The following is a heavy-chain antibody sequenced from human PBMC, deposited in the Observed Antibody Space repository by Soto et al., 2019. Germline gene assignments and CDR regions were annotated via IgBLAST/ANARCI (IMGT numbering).Heavy chain of an antibody. D-gene: IGHD1-26*01. J-gene: IGHJ5*02. CDR1: GGSFKSGSYS. Sequence: SETLSLTCTVSGGSFKSGSYSWSWIRQPPGKGLEWIGRIYTSGSTNYNPSLKSRVTMSVDTSKNQFSLKLSSVTAADTAVYYCARDGNSGRRLEPFDPWGQGTLVTVSS. CDR3: ARDGNSGRRLEPFDP. CDR2: IYTSGST. V-gene: IGHV4-61*01.